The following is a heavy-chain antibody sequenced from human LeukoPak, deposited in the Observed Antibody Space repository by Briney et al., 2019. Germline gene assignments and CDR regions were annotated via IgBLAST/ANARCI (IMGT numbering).Heavy chain of an antibody. CDR2: ISSSSSTI. J-gene: IGHJ4*02. CDR1: GFTFSSYS. D-gene: IGHD3-22*01. Sequence: QAGGSLRLSCAASGFTFSSYSMNWVRQAPGKGLEWVSYISSSSSTIYYADSVKGRFTISRDNAKNSLYLQMNSLRDEDTAVYYCAREESDYDSRALDYWDQGTLVTVSS. CDR3: AREESDYDSRALDY. V-gene: IGHV3-48*02.